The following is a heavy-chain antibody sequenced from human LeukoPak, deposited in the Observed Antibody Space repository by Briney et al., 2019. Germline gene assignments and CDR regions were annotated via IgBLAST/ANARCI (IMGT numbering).Heavy chain of an antibody. CDR1: GFTVTNYA. D-gene: IGHD3-9*01. CDR3: AKWGDYDILTGYYDSDY. J-gene: IGHJ4*02. V-gene: IGHV3-23*01. CDR2: ISGRDDST. Sequence: GASLRLSCAASGFTVTNYAMYWVRQAPGNGLEWVSAISGRDDSTYYADSVKGRFTISRDTSKNTLFLQMNSLRAEDTAVYYCAKWGDYDILTGYYDSDYWGQGTLVTVST.